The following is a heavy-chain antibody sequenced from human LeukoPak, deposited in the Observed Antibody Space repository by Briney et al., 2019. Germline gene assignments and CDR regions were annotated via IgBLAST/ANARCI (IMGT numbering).Heavy chain of an antibody. CDR1: GGTFSSYA. J-gene: IGHJ6*02. V-gene: IGHV1-69*04. Sequence: ASVKVSCKASGGTFSSYAISWVRQAPGQGLEWMGRIIPILGIANYAQKFQGRVTITADKSTSTAYMELSSLRSEDTAVYYCARFGGSGSSYTYYYYGMDVWGQGATVTVSS. D-gene: IGHD3-10*01. CDR3: ARFGGSGSSYTYYYYGMDV. CDR2: IIPILGIA.